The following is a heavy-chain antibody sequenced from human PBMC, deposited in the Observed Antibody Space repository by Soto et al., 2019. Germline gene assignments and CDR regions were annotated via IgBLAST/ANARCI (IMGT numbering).Heavy chain of an antibody. CDR3: AHMISYSGYSGSRHFDY. Sequence: SGPTLVKPTQTLTLTCTFSGFSLSTSGVGVGWIRQPPGKALEWLALIYWNDDKRYSPSLKSRLTITKDTSKNQVVLTMTNMDPVDTATYYCAHMISYSGYSGSRHFDYWGQGTLVTVSS. D-gene: IGHD1-26*01. CDR1: GFSLSTSGVG. CDR2: IYWNDDK. V-gene: IGHV2-5*01. J-gene: IGHJ4*02.